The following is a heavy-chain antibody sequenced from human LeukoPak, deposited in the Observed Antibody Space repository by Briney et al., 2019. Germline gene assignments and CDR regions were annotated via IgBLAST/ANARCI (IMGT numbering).Heavy chain of an antibody. CDR2: IYSGGST. J-gene: IGHJ4*02. D-gene: IGHD1-20*01. CDR3: ARGYNWNDHYFDY. V-gene: IGHV3-66*01. CDR1: GLTISSNY. Sequence: GGSLRLSCAASGLTISSNYMSWVLQAPGRGLEWVSVIYSGGSTYYADSVKGRFTISRDNSKNTLYLQMNSLRAEDTAVYYCARGYNWNDHYFDYWGQGTLVTVSS.